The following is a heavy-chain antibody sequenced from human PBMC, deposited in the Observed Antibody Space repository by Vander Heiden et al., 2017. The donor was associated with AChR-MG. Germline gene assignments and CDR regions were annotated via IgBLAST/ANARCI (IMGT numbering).Heavy chain of an antibody. CDR3: ATLYGHRTIFDY. CDR2: IKKDGSAE. CDR1: GFTFGRYW. Sequence: EVQLVESGGGLVQPGGSLGLSCAASGFTFGRYWLSWVRQAPGKGLEWVATIKKDGSAEYYVDSVKARFTIAWDNAKNSLYLQMNSLRAEDTAVYYCATLYGHRTIFDYWGQGTLVTVSS. V-gene: IGHV3-7*01. D-gene: IGHD3-16*01. J-gene: IGHJ4*02.